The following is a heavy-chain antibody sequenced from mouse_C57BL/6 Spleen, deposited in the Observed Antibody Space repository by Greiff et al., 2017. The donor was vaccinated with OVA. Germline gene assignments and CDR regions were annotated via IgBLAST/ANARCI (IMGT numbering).Heavy chain of an antibody. CDR1: GYTFTSYW. J-gene: IGHJ2*01. D-gene: IGHD2-5*01. CDR3: ARCYSNYGYFDY. CDR2: IDPSDSYT. Sequence: QVQLQQPGAELVKPGASVKLSCKASGYTFTSYWMQWVKQRPGQGLEWIGEIDPSDSYTNYNQKFKGKAILTVDTSSSTAYMQLSSLTSEDSAVYYCARCYSNYGYFDYWGQGTTLTVSS. V-gene: IGHV1-50*01.